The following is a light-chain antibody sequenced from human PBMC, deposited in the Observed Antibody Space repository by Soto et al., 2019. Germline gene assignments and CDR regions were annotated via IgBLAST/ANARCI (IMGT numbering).Light chain of an antibody. CDR3: CSYETSGTLHVV. V-gene: IGLV2-23*02. J-gene: IGLJ2*01. CDR1: SSDVGTYNR. CDR2: EVS. Sequence: QSALTQPAAVSGSPGQSITISCTGTSSDVGTYNRVSWYQQHPGKAPKVMIYEVSKRPSGVSNRFSGSKSGNTASLTISGRHAEDEALYYCCSYETSGTLHVVFGGGTKLTVL.